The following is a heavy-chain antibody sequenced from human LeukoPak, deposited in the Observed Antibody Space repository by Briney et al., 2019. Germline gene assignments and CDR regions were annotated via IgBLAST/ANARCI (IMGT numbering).Heavy chain of an antibody. CDR2: IYYSRST. CDR3: ARTRWRSPDY. CDR1: GGSISSSSYY. Sequence: SETLSLTCAVSGGSISSSSYYWGWIRQPPGKGLEWIGSIYYSRSTYYNPSLKSRVTISVDTSKNQFSLKLSSVTAADTAVYYCARTRWRSPDYWGQGTLVTVSS. D-gene: IGHD3-16*01. J-gene: IGHJ4*02. V-gene: IGHV4-39*07.